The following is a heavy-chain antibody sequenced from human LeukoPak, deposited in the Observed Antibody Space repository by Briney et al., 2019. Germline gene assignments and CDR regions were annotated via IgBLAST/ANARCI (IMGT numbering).Heavy chain of an antibody. CDR1: GFTFSNYW. Sequence: GGSLRLSCAASGFTFSNYWMCWVRQAPGKGLEWVANIKPDGSGKFYVDSLKGRFTISRDNAKNSLYLQMNSLRAEDTALYYCAKEDSSWGQGTLVTVSS. V-gene: IGHV3-7*03. J-gene: IGHJ4*02. CDR2: IKPDGSGK. D-gene: IGHD3/OR15-3a*01. CDR3: AKEDSS.